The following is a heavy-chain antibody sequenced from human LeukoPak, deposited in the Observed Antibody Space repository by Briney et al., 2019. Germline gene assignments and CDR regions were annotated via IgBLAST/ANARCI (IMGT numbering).Heavy chain of an antibody. CDR3: ARDLGYCSSTSCHDAFDI. D-gene: IGHD2-2*01. Sequence: ASVKVSCKASGYTFTSYDINWVRQATGQGLEWMGWMNPNSGNTGYAQKFQGRVTITRNTSISTAYMELSSLRSEDTAVYYCARDLGYCSSTSCHDAFDIWGQGTMVTVSS. CDR2: MNPNSGNT. CDR1: GYTFTSYD. J-gene: IGHJ3*02. V-gene: IGHV1-8*03.